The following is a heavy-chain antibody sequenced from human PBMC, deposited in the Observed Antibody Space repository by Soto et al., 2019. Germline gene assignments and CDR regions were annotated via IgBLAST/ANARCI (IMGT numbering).Heavy chain of an antibody. CDR3: ARDMAVYPYYFDY. D-gene: IGHD6-19*01. Sequence: PSETLSLTCTVSGGSISSGGYYWSWIRQHPGKGLEWIGYIYYSGSTCYNPSLKSRVTISVDTSKNQFSLKLSSVTAADTAVYYCARDMAVYPYYFDYWGQGTLVTVSS. J-gene: IGHJ4*02. V-gene: IGHV4-31*03. CDR2: IYYSGST. CDR1: GGSISSGGYY.